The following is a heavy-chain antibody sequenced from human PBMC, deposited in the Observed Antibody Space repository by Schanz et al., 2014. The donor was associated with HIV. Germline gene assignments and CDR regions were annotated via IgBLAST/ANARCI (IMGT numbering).Heavy chain of an antibody. CDR3: AKGYGDYYWYFEL. Sequence: QVQLVESGGGVVKPGGSLRLSWAASGFTFTDYYMSWICQAPGKGLEWVAVIWDDGSKKYYAGSVKGRFTISRDNSRNQMYLQMNTLRAEDTAVYYCAKGYGDYYWYFELWGRGTLVTVSS. J-gene: IGHJ2*01. CDR2: IWDDGSKK. D-gene: IGHD4-17*01. CDR1: GFTFTDYY. V-gene: IGHV3-33*06.